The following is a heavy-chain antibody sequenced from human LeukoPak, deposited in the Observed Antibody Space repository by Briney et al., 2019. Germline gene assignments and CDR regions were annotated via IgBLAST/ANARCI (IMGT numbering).Heavy chain of an antibody. J-gene: IGHJ5*02. D-gene: IGHD3-10*01. CDR2: MNPNSGNT. CDR1: GYTFTSYD. CDR3: ARGREVLLWFGEEYNWFDP. V-gene: IGHV1-8*01. Sequence: ASVKVSCKASGYTFTSYDINWVRQATGQGLEWMGWMNPNSGNTGYAQKLQGRVTMTRNTSISTAYMELSSLRSEDTAVYYCARGREVLLWFGEEYNWFDPWGQGTLVTVSS.